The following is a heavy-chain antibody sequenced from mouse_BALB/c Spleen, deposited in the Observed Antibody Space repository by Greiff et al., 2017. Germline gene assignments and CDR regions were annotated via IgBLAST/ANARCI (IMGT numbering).Heavy chain of an antibody. CDR2: ISSGGSYT. J-gene: IGHJ2*01. Sequence: EVQLVESGGGLVKPGGSLKLSCAASGFTFSSYAMSWVRQTPEKRLEWVATISSGGSYTYYPDSVKGRFTISRDNAKNTLYLQMSSLRSEDTAMYYCARPGLLGEYYFDYWGQGTTLTVSS. V-gene: IGHV5-9-3*01. D-gene: IGHD2-3*01. CDR3: ARPGLLGEYYFDY. CDR1: GFTFSSYA.